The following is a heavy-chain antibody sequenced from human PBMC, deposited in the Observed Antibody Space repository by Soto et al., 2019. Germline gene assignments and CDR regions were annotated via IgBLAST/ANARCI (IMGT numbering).Heavy chain of an antibody. CDR2: IDYSGST. Sequence: LETLSLTCTVSGDSVTNNRYYWTWIRQTPGTGLDWIGYIDYSGSTNYNPALESRVTMSLDTSKDQISLNLNSVTAADTAMYFCARVKAFNFYDSSGYLDSWGQGTLVTVSS. CDR1: GDSVTNNRYY. D-gene: IGHD3-22*01. CDR3: ARVKAFNFYDSSGYLDS. V-gene: IGHV4-61*01. J-gene: IGHJ5*01.